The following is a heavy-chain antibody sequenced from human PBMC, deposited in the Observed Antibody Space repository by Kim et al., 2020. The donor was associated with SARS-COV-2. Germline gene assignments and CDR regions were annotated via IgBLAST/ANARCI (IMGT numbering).Heavy chain of an antibody. CDR2: ISGSGAGA. D-gene: IGHD1-26*01. J-gene: IGHJ4*02. CDR1: GFTFSNYA. CDR3: ARGRASAYYTYDY. V-gene: IGHV3-23*01. Sequence: GGSLRLSCEASGFTFSNYAMTWVRQAPGKGLEWVSAISGSGAGAYSADSVKGRFTISRDSSKNTQRLQMDSLRAEDTAIFYCARGRASAYYTYDYWGQGTVVTVSS.